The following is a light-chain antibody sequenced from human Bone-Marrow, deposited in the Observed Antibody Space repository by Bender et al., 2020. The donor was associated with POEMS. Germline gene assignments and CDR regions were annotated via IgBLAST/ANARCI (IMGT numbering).Light chain of an antibody. CDR3: SGSDAGSSAWV. CDR1: SSNIGNHG. J-gene: IGLJ3*02. Sequence: QSVVTPPPSLSAAPRQRVTFSCSGSSSNIGNHGVNWYQQLPGQAPKLLIYYDDLLTPGVSDRFSASKSGTSATVAISEVLSEDEAVYYCSGSDAGSSAWVFGGGTKLTVL. CDR2: YDD. V-gene: IGLV1-36*01.